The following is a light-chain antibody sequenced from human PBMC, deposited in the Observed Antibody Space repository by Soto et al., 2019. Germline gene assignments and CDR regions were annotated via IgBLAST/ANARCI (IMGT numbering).Light chain of an antibody. J-gene: IGLJ1*01. Sequence: QSVLAQPASVSGSPGQSIAISCTGTRSDVGAYNYVSWYQQHPGKAPKLMISKVTNRPSGVSDRFSGSKSGNTASLTISGLQAEDEADCYCSSFTSRFTFVFGTGTKVTVL. CDR3: SSFTSRFTFV. V-gene: IGLV2-14*01. CDR2: KVT. CDR1: RSDVGAYNY.